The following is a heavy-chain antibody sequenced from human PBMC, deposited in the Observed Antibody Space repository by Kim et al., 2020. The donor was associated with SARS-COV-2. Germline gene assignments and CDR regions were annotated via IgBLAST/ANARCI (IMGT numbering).Heavy chain of an antibody. J-gene: IGHJ5*02. CDR2: IYYSGST. Sequence: SETLSLTCTVSGGSISSSSYYWGWIRQPPGKGLEWIGSIYYSGSTYYNPSLKSRVTISVDTSKNQFSLKLSSVTAADTAVYYCARSAILTAARLDWFDPWGQGTLVTVSS. V-gene: IGHV4-39*01. CDR1: GGSISSSSYY. D-gene: IGHD2-2*01. CDR3: ARSAILTAARLDWFDP.